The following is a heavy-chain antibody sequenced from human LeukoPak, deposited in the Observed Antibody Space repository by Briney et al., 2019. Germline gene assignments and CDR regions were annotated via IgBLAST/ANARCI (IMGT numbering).Heavy chain of an antibody. CDR1: GFTFSSYG. V-gene: IGHV3-30*03. D-gene: IGHD1-14*01. Sequence: PGRSLRLSCAASGFTFSSYGMHWVRQAPGKGLEWVAVISYDGSNKYYADSVKGRFTISRDNSKNTLYLQMNSLRAEDTAVYYCTTDPELLGYFDYWGQGTLVTVSS. CDR3: TTDPELLGYFDY. J-gene: IGHJ4*02. CDR2: ISYDGSNK.